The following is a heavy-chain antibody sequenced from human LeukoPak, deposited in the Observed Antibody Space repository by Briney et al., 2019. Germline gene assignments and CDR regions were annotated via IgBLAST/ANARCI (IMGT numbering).Heavy chain of an antibody. V-gene: IGHV3-53*01. CDR3: AKGGAVSSKSITMIRGTRRYYYYMDV. CDR1: GFTVSSNY. CDR2: IYSGGST. J-gene: IGHJ6*03. Sequence: GGSLRLSCAASGFTVSSNYMSWVRQAPGKGLEWVSVIYSGGSTYYADSVKGRFTISRDNSKNTLYLQMNRLRAEDTAVYYCAKGGAVSSKSITMIRGTRRYYYYMDVWGKGTTVTISS. D-gene: IGHD3-10*01.